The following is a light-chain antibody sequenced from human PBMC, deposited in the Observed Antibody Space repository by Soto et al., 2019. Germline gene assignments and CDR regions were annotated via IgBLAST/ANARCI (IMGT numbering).Light chain of an antibody. CDR1: SSDVGGYNY. Sequence: QSVLTQPASVSGSPRQSISISCTGTSSDVGGYNYVSWYQHHPGKAPKLMIFDVSNRPSGVSNRFSGSKSGNTASLTISGLQPEDEADYYCSSYTTSNTRQIVFGTGTKVTVL. CDR3: SSYTTSNTRQIV. V-gene: IGLV2-14*03. CDR2: DVS. J-gene: IGLJ1*01.